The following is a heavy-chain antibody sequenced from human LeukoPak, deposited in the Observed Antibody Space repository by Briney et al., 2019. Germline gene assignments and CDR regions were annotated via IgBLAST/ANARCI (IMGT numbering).Heavy chain of an antibody. D-gene: IGHD6-19*01. Sequence: ASVKVSCKASGYTFTGYFMHWVRQAPGQGLEWMGWINPNSGATYYAQKFQGRTTMTWDTSISTAYMGVSRLTSDDTAVYYCARGGSDKSSGWYNWGQGTLVTVSS. CDR2: INPNSGAT. CDR1: GYTFTGYF. CDR3: ARGGSDKSSGWYN. V-gene: IGHV1-2*02. J-gene: IGHJ4*02.